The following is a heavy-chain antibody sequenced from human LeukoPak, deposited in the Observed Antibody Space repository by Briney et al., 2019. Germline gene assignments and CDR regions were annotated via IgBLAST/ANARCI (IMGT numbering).Heavy chain of an antibody. CDR2: IYYTGST. Sequence: SETLSLTCIVSGGSISSYYWSWIRQPPGKGLEWIGYIYYTGSTNYNPSLKSRVTISVDTSKNQLSLKLRSVTAADTAVYYCAVYCGGDCYSGVNNWFDPWGQGTLVTVSS. J-gene: IGHJ5*02. D-gene: IGHD2-21*02. V-gene: IGHV4-59*08. CDR1: GGSISSYY. CDR3: AVYCGGDCYSGVNNWFDP.